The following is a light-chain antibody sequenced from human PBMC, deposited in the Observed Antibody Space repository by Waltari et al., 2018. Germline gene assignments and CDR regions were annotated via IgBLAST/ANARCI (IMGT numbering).Light chain of an antibody. V-gene: IGLV1-51*02. CDR3: GTWDSSLSGAV. CDR2: EDS. CDR1: IPNIGTHY. J-gene: IGLJ7*01. Sequence: QSLLTQPTSVSPAPAQTVTLSRSGGIPNIGTHYVSWYRQFPGPAPKLLIYEDSERPAGIPGRFSGSKSGTSATLDITGLQAGDEADYYCGTWDSSLSGAVFGGGTHLTVL.